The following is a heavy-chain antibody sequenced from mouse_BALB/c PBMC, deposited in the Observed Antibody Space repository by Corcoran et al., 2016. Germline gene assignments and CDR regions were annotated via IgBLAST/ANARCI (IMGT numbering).Heavy chain of an antibody. CDR3: ARSFYDGSRYAMDY. Sequence: LVKTGASVKISCKASGYSFTGYYMHWGKQSHGKSLEWIGYISCYNGATSYNQKFKGKATFTVDTSSSTAYMQFNSLTSEDSEVYYCARSFYDGSRYAMDYWGQGTSVTVSS. D-gene: IGHD2-3*01. CDR2: ISCYNGAT. J-gene: IGHJ4*01. CDR1: GYSFTGYY. V-gene: IGHV1S34*01.